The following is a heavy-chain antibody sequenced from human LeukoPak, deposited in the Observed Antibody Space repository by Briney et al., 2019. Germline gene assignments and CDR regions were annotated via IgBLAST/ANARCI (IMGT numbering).Heavy chain of an antibody. CDR1: GFTFSSNA. CDR2: ISGSGGST. Sequence: GRSLRLSCAASGFTFSSNAMSWVRQAPGKGLDWGSAISGSGGSTYYADSVKGRFTISRDNSKNTLYLQMNSLRAEDTAVYYCANAYHSSSGDYWGQGTLVTVSS. V-gene: IGHV3-23*01. J-gene: IGHJ4*02. CDR3: ANAYHSSSGDY. D-gene: IGHD6-13*01.